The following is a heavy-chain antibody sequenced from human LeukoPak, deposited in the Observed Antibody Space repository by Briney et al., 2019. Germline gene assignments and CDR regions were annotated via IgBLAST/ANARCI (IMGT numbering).Heavy chain of an antibody. CDR1: GFTFSSYA. CDR2: ISGSGGTT. J-gene: IGHJ4*02. D-gene: IGHD6-19*01. Sequence: GGSLRLSCAASGFTFSSYAMSWVRQAPGKGLEWVSVISGSGGTTYYADSVKGRFTISRDNSKNTLYLQMNSLRAEDTAVYYWASSGWYGYWGQGTLVTVSS. CDR3: ASSGWYGY. V-gene: IGHV3-23*01.